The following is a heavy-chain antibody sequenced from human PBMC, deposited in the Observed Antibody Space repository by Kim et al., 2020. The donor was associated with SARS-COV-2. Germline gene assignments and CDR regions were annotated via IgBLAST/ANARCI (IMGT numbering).Heavy chain of an antibody. D-gene: IGHD5-18*01. CDR1: GGSISSDNW. Sequence: SETLSLTCAVSGGSISSDNWWSWVSQPPGKGLEWIGEIYHSGSSNYNPSLRNRVTISLDKSKSQFSLKLKSVTAADTAVYYCARASSGYTYGFWLDYWG. CDR3: ARASSGYTYGFWLDY. CDR2: IYHSGSS. V-gene: IGHV4-4*02. J-gene: IGHJ4*01.